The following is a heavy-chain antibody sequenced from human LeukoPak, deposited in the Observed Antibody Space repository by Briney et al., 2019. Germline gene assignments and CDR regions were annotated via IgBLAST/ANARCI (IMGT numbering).Heavy chain of an antibody. V-gene: IGHV1-2*02. Sequence: ASVKVPCKASGYTFTGYFMHWVRQAPGQGLEWMGWINSNSGGTNYAQKFQGRVTMTRDTSISTAYMELSRLRSDDTAVYYCARGGRLGYCSSTSCYAGYMDVWGKGTTVTVSS. CDR3: ARGGRLGYCSSTSCYAGYMDV. D-gene: IGHD2-2*01. CDR1: GYTFTGYF. J-gene: IGHJ6*03. CDR2: INSNSGGT.